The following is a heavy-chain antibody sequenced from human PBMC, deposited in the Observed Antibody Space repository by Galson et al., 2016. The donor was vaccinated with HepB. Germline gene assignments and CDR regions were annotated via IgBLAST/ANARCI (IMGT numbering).Heavy chain of an antibody. Sequence: SLRLSCAASGFTFSTYYMIWVRQAPGKGPECVAIISPDGNDKFYADSVRGRFTVSRDNAKNSLYPQMNSLRAEDTAVYYSVRSIDSWGQGTLVTVSS. CDR3: VRSIDS. CDR2: ISPDGNDK. J-gene: IGHJ4*02. V-gene: IGHV3-7*01. CDR1: GFTFSTYY.